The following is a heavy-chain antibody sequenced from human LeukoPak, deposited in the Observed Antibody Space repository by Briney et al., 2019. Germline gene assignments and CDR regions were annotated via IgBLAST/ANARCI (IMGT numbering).Heavy chain of an antibody. Sequence: PSETLSLTCTVSGGSISSSYWSWIRQPPGKGLEWIGSIYHSGSTYYNPSLKSRVTISVDTSKNQFSLKLSSVTAADTAVYYCARDQDYGSGSSDYWGQGTLVTVSS. V-gene: IGHV4-38-2*02. CDR3: ARDQDYGSGSSDY. D-gene: IGHD3-10*01. J-gene: IGHJ4*02. CDR1: GGSISSSY. CDR2: IYHSGST.